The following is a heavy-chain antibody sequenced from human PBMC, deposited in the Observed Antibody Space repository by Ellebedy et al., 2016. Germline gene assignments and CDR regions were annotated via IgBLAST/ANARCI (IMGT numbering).Heavy chain of an antibody. V-gene: IGHV3-53*04. CDR1: GFSVTDNY. CDR2: IYSGGTT. J-gene: IGHJ4*02. Sequence: GESLKISCAASGFSVTDNYMSWVRQAPGKGLEWVSTIYSGGTTYYADSVKGRFTISRHNSKNTLYLQMNSLRAEDTAVYFCASGYGSGSYYFPYWGQGTLVTVSS. CDR3: ASGYGSGSYYFPY. D-gene: IGHD3-10*01.